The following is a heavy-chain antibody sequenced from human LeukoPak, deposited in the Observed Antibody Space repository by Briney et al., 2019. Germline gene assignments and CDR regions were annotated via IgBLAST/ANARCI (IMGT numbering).Heavy chain of an antibody. CDR1: GYTLEVYA. Sequence: GGSLRLSCVPPGYTLEVYAMHWVRDALGKGLEWVSGISWNSGSIGYADSVKSRFTISRDNAKNSLYLQMNSLRAEDTTLYYCAKGDYGMDVWGQGTTVTVSS. CDR2: ISWNSGSI. V-gene: IGHV3-9*01. J-gene: IGHJ6*02. CDR3: AKGDYGMDV.